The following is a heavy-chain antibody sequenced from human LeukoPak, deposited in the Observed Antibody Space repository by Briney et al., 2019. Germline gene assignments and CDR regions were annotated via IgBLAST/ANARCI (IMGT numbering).Heavy chain of an antibody. Sequence: SETLSLTCTVSGASMCSYYWSWIRQPAGQGLEWIGRISTTGTTHYNPSLKSRVTMSVDTSKNNFSLKLSSVTAADTAVYYCARLAVPADKGAFDIWAHGTLVSVSS. J-gene: IGHJ3*02. D-gene: IGHD2-2*01. V-gene: IGHV4-4*07. CDR1: GASMCSYY. CDR2: ISTTGTT. CDR3: ARLAVPADKGAFDI.